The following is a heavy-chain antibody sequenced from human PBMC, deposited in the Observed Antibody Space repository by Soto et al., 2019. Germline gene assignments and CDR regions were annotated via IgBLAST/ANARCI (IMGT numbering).Heavy chain of an antibody. CDR1: GFTFSSYS. CDR3: ARVSSVATISYYYGMDV. D-gene: IGHD5-12*01. V-gene: IGHV3-21*01. J-gene: IGHJ6*02. Sequence: EVPLVESGGGLVKPGGSLRLSCAASGFTFSSYSMNWVRQAPGKGLEWVSSISSSSSYIYYADSVKGRFTISRDNDKNSLYLQMNSLRAEDTAVYYCARVSSVATISYYYGMDVWGQGTTVTVSS. CDR2: ISSSSSYI.